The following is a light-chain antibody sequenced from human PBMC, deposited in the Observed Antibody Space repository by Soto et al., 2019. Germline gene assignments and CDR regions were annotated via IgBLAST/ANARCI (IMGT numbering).Light chain of an antibody. V-gene: IGLV3-1*01. CDR1: KLGDKY. CDR3: QAWDSSPVV. J-gene: IGLJ2*01. Sequence: SYELTQPPSVSVSPGQTASITCSGDKLGDKYACWYQQKPGQSPVLVIYQDSKRPSGLPGRFSGSNSGNTATLTISGTQAMDEADYYCQAWDSSPVVFGGGTKLTV. CDR2: QDS.